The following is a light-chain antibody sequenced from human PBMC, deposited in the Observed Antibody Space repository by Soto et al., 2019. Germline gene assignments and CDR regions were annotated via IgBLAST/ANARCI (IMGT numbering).Light chain of an antibody. J-gene: IGLJ3*02. Sequence: QSALTQPASVSGSPGQSITFSCTGTSSDVGSFNLVSWYQQHPGKAPKLIIYEVDKWPSGVSNRFSGSKSGNTASLTISGRQAEDGAHYYCCSYAGSRWVFGGGTKLTVL. CDR2: EVD. CDR3: CSYAGSRWV. CDR1: SSDVGSFNL. V-gene: IGLV2-23*02.